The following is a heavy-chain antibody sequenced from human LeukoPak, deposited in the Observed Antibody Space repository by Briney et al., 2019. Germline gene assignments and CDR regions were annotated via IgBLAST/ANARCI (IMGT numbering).Heavy chain of an antibody. J-gene: IGHJ4*02. Sequence: SETLSLTCTVSGGSISSYYWNWIRQPPGKGLEWIAYIYYSGNTNYNPSLKSRVTISVDTSKNQFSLKLSSVTAADTAVYYCARDYQGGYGDKTVDYWGQGTLVTVSS. V-gene: IGHV4-59*12. CDR3: ARDYQGGYGDKTVDY. D-gene: IGHD5-18*01. CDR2: IYYSGNT. CDR1: GGSISSYY.